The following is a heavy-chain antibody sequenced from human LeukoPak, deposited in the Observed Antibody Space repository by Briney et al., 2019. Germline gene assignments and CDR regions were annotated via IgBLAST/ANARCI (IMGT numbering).Heavy chain of an antibody. Sequence: SETLSLTCAVYGGSFSGYYWSWIRQPPGKGLEWIGEIYHSGSTNYNPSLKSRVTISVDTSKNQFSLKLSSVTAADTAVYYCARRGRGSYPDYWGQGILVTVSS. CDR2: IYHSGST. J-gene: IGHJ4*02. D-gene: IGHD1-26*01. CDR1: GGSFSGYY. V-gene: IGHV4-34*01. CDR3: ARRGRGSYPDY.